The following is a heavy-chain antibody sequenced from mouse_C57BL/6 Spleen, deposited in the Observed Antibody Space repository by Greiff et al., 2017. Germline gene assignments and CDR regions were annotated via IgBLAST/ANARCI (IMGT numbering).Heavy chain of an antibody. CDR2: ISSGGSYT. CDR1: GFTFSSYG. J-gene: IGHJ3*01. CDR3: ARHNTTDWFAY. Sequence: EVKLMESGGDLVKPGGSLKLSCAASGFTFSSYGMSWVRQTPDKRLEWVATISSGGSYTYYPDSGKGRFTISRDNAKNTLYLQMSSLKSEDTAMYYCARHNTTDWFAYWGQGTLVTVSA. D-gene: IGHD1-1*01. V-gene: IGHV5-6*01.